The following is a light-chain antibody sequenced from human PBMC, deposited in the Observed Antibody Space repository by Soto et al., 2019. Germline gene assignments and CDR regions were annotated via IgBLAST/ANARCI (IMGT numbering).Light chain of an antibody. CDR2: ATS. CDR3: QQLNSYLAT. J-gene: IGKJ5*01. V-gene: IGKV1-9*01. Sequence: DIQLTQSPSFLSASVGDRVTITCRASQGISSYLAWYQQKPGKAPKLLIYATSTLQSGVPSRFSGSGSGTEFTLTISSLQPEDFATYYYQQLNSYLATFGQGTRLEIK. CDR1: QGISSY.